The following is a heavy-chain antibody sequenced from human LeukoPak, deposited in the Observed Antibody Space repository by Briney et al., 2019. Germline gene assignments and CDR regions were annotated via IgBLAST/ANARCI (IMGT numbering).Heavy chain of an antibody. D-gene: IGHD2-21*02. Sequence: GGSLRLSCAASGFTFSSYSMNWVRQAPGKGLEWVSSIDSSSSHIYYADSVKGRFTISRDNTKSSLYLQMNSLRAEDMAVYYCARGYCGGDCYGDWGQGTLVTVSS. CDR2: IDSSSSHI. CDR3: ARGYCGGDCYGD. J-gene: IGHJ1*01. V-gene: IGHV3-21*01. CDR1: GFTFSSYS.